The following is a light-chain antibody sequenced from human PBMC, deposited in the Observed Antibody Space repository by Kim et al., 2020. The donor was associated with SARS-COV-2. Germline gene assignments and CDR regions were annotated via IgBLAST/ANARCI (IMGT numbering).Light chain of an antibody. CDR1: QSVSTSY. Sequence: PGVRATLSCSARQSVSTSYSAWYHQKPGQAPRLLIYCASTRATGIPARFSGSGSGTEFTLTISSLQSEDSAVYYCQQYDDWPPWTFGQGTKVDIK. CDR2: CAS. V-gene: IGKV3-15*01. CDR3: QQYDDWPPWT. J-gene: IGKJ1*01.